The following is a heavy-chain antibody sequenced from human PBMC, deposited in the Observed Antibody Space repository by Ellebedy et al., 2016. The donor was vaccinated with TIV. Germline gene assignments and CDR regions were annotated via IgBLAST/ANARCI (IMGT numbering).Heavy chain of an antibody. CDR3: ARGGIAVAGPFDY. Sequence: SETLSLXXTVSGGSISSYYWSWIRQPPGKGLEWIGYIYYSGSTNYNPSLKSRVTISVDTSKNQFSLKLSSVTAADTAVYYCARGGIAVAGPFDYWGQGTLVTVSS. J-gene: IGHJ4*02. CDR2: IYYSGST. D-gene: IGHD6-19*01. V-gene: IGHV4-59*01. CDR1: GGSISSYY.